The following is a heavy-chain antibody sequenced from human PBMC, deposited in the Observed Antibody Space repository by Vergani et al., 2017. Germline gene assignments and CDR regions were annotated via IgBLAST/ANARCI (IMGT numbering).Heavy chain of an antibody. V-gene: IGHV1-2*02. CDR2: INPNSGGT. J-gene: IGHJ5*02. D-gene: IGHD6-13*01. Sequence: QVQLVQSGAEVKKPGASVKVSCKASGYTFTGYYMHWVRQAPGQGLEWMGWINPNSGGTNYAQKFQGRVTMTRDTSISTAYMELSRLRSDDTAVYYCARERAAAGTRGWFDPWGQGTLVTVSS. CDR3: ARERAAAGTRGWFDP. CDR1: GYTFTGYY.